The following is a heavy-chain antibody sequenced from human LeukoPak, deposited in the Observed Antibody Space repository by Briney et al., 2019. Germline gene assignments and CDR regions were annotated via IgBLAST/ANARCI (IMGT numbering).Heavy chain of an antibody. CDR2: INTDGTTT. Sequence: ETLSLTCTVSGGSISSSSYYWGWIRQAPGKGLMWVSRINTDGTTTNYADSVKGRFSVSRDNAKSTLYLQMNSLRAEDTAVYYCARSIWWFDPWGQGTLVTVSS. J-gene: IGHJ5*02. V-gene: IGHV3-74*01. CDR1: GGSISSSSYY. D-gene: IGHD3-9*01. CDR3: ARSIWWFDP.